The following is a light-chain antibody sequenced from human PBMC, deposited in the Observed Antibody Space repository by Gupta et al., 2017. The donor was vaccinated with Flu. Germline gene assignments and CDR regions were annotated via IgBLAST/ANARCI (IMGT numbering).Light chain of an antibody. CDR1: QRVSSY. CDR2: GAS. J-gene: IGKJ1*01. V-gene: IGKV3-15*01. Sequence: GERATLSCRASQRVSSYVAWYQQRPGQAPRLLIYGASTRATGFPARFSGSGSGTEFTLTISSLQSEDFAVYYCQQYNKWPRTFGRGTKVEIK. CDR3: QQYNKWPRT.